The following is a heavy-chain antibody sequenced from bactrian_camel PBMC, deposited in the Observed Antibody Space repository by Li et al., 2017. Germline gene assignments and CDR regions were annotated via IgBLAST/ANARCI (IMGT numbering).Heavy chain of an antibody. CDR3: VKDVGSLWVGYEGDF. J-gene: IGHJ4*01. D-gene: IGHD5*01. V-gene: IGHV3S1*01. CDR2: IKGNSDRI. CDR1: GLTFSSAV. Sequence: HVQLVESGGDLVQPGGSLRLFCAVSGLTFSSAVMTWVRQAPGKGLEWLSLIKGNSDRIVYADSVKGRFTTSRDNAKNTLYLQLINVKSDDTAMYYCVKDVGSLWVGYEGDFWGQGTQVTVS.